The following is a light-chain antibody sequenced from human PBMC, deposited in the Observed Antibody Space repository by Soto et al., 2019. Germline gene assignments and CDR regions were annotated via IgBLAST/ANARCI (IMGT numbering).Light chain of an antibody. J-gene: IGKJ1*01. Sequence: IVMTQSPATLSVSPGERATLSCRASQSVSSNLAWYQQKPGQAPRLLIYDASTRATGIPARFSGGGSGTEFTLTISSLQSEDFAVYYCQQYNNWPQTFGQGTKVDIK. CDR1: QSVSSN. V-gene: IGKV3-15*01. CDR2: DAS. CDR3: QQYNNWPQT.